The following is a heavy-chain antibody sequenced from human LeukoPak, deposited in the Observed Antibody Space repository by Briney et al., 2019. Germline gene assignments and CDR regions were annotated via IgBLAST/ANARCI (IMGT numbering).Heavy chain of an antibody. CDR3: ARAPAAGTDHLDY. J-gene: IGHJ4*02. Sequence: SVKVSCKASGGTFSSYAISWVRQAPGQGLEWMGGIIPIFGTANYAQKFQGRATITADKSTSTAYMELSSLRSEDTAVYYCARAPAAGTDHLDYWGQGTLVTVSS. D-gene: IGHD6-13*01. CDR1: GGTFSSYA. V-gene: IGHV1-69*06. CDR2: IIPIFGTA.